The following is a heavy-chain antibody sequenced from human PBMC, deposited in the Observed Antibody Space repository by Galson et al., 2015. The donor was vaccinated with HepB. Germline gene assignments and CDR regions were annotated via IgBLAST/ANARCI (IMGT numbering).Heavy chain of an antibody. CDR3: ARGEVVGFGVVIGYFDY. V-gene: IGHV4-4*07. CDR2: IYTSGST. J-gene: IGHJ4*02. Sequence: ETLSLTCTVSGGSISSYYWSWIRQPAGKGLEWIGRIYTSGSTNYNPSLKSRVTMSVDTSKNQFSLKLSSVTAADTAVYYCARGEVVGFGVVIGYFDYWGQGTLVTVSS. D-gene: IGHD3-3*01. CDR1: GGSISSYY.